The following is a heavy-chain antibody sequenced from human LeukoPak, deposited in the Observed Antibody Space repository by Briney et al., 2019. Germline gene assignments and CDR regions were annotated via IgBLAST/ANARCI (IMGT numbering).Heavy chain of an antibody. CDR1: GGTFSSYA. D-gene: IGHD5-18*01. CDR3: ARESPAMDFDY. CDR2: IIPIFGTA. J-gene: IGHJ4*02. V-gene: IGHV1-69*13. Sequence: ASVKVSCKSSGGTFSSYAISWVRHSPGQGLEWMGGIIPIFGTANYAQKFQGRVTITADESTSTAYMELSSLRSEDTAVYYCARESPAMDFDYWGQGTLVTVSS.